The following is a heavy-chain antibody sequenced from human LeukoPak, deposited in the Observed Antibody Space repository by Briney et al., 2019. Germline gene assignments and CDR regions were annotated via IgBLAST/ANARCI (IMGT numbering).Heavy chain of an antibody. D-gene: IGHD2-21*02. CDR2: ISGSGGST. J-gene: IGHJ4*02. CDR3: ANCGGDCYAFDY. CDR1: GFTFSSYA. V-gene: IGHV3-23*01. Sequence: PGGSLRLSCAASGFTFSSYAMSWVRQAPGKGLEWVSAISGSGGSTYYADSVKGRFTISRDNSKNTLYLQMNSLRAEDTAVYYCANCGGDCYAFDYWGQGTLVTVSS.